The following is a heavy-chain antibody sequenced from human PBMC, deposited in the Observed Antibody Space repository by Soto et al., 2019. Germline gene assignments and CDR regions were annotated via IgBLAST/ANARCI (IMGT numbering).Heavy chain of an antibody. J-gene: IGHJ2*01. Sequence: QVQLQESGPGLVKPSETLSLTCTVSGVSITPYFWSWIRQPAGQAQEWVGHIYASGRTTYNPSLKSRVAMFVSQTSVSLRLTSVTAADAAVYYCAIHFDVDPSLDQYYFDLWGRGALVTVSS. CDR2: IYASGRT. CDR3: AIHFDVDPSLDQYYFDL. V-gene: IGHV4-4*07. CDR1: GVSITPYF. D-gene: IGHD3-9*01.